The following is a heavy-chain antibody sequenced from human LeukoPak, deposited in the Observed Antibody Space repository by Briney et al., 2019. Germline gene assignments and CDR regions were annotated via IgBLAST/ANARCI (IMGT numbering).Heavy chain of an antibody. V-gene: IGHV4-39*07. CDR1: GGSISSSSYY. D-gene: IGHD6-13*01. CDR2: IYYSGGT. Sequence: SETLSLTCTVSGGSISSSSYYWGWIRQPPGKGLEWIGSIYYSGGTYYSPSLQRRLTMSVATSTNQFSLKLRSVPAADPAVYFSARPHQQLVPVWFDPWGQGTLVTVSS. J-gene: IGHJ5*02. CDR3: ARPHQQLVPVWFDP.